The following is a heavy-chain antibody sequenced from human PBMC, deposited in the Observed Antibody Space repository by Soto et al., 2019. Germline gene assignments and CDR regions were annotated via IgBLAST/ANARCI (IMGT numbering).Heavy chain of an antibody. CDR3: ARDQGSHPGD. V-gene: IGHV4-4*02. J-gene: IGHJ4*02. CDR1: GLSISSDNW. Sequence: QVQLQESGPGLVRPSGTVSLTCAVSGLSISSDNWWSWVRQPPGKGLKWIGEIHHSGSTNYNPSIKSRLTMSVDPSKDLFSLTLNSVTAADTAFYYCARDQGSHPGDWGQGTLVSVSS. CDR2: IHHSGST. D-gene: IGHD6-13*01.